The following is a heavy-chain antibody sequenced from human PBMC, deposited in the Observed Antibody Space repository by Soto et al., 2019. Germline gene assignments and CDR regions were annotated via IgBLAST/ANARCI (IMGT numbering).Heavy chain of an antibody. CDR3: AKVKWELLGVVDY. J-gene: IGHJ4*02. D-gene: IGHD1-26*01. V-gene: IGHV3-30*18. CDR2: ISKDGINQ. Sequence: QVQLVESGGGVVQPGRSLRLSCAASGFTFSTYAMHWVRQAPGKGLKWVAVISKDGINQYYADSVKGRFTISRDTSKNTLYLQMNSLRAEDTAVYYCAKVKWELLGVVDYWGQGTLVTVSS. CDR1: GFTFSTYA.